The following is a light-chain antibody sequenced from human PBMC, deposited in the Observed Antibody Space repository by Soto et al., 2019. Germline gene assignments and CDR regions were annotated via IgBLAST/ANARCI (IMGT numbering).Light chain of an antibody. CDR2: LGS. Sequence: DIVMTQSPLSLPVTPGEPASISCRSSQSLLHSNGYNYLDWYLQKPVQSPQLLIYLGSNRASGVPDRFSGSGSGTDFTLKISRGEAEDVGVYYFMRGLQIPWTFGQGTKVEIK. CDR3: MRGLQIPWT. J-gene: IGKJ1*01. CDR1: QSLLHSNGYNY. V-gene: IGKV2-28*01.